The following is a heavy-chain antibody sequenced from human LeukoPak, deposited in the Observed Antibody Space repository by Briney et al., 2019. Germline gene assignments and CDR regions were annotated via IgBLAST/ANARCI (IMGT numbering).Heavy chain of an antibody. D-gene: IGHD6-13*01. CDR2: IESDGTST. Sequence: PGGSLGLSCAASGFTFTTSWMHWFRQAPGKGLVWVSRIESDGTSTTYADSVKGRFTISRDNAKNTLYLQMNSLRAEDTAVYYCARDQYSSTWYRGAFDVWGQGTMVSVSS. CDR1: GFTFTTSW. CDR3: ARDQYSSTWYRGAFDV. V-gene: IGHV3-74*01. J-gene: IGHJ3*01.